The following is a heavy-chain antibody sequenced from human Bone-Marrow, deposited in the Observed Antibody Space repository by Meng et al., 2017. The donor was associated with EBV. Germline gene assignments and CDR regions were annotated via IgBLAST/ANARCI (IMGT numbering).Heavy chain of an antibody. CDR2: IIPIFGTA. D-gene: IGHD5-18*01. J-gene: IGHJ4*02. Sequence: QGPLGQSGAGVKKPGPSGKVACKASGGTFSSYAISWVRQAPGQGLEWMGGIIPIFGTANYAQKFQGRVTITADESTSTAYMELSSLRSEDTAVYYCASATNTAMVPTLTYWGQGTLVTVSS. CDR3: ASATNTAMVPTLTY. V-gene: IGHV1-69*01. CDR1: GGTFSSYA.